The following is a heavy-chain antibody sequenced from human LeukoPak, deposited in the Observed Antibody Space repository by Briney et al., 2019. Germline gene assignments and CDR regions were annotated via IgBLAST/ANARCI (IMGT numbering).Heavy chain of an antibody. V-gene: IGHV4-59*01. J-gene: IGHJ1*01. Sequence: KASETLSLTCNVSGSTIFNYYWSWIRQAPGKGLEWIGYVHHSGRTNSNPSLGSRVTMSVDTSTSQLSLNLTSVTTADTDVYFCARDLRAQYWGQGPLAFVSS. CDR3: ARDLRAQY. CDR2: VHHSGRT. CDR1: GSTIFNYY.